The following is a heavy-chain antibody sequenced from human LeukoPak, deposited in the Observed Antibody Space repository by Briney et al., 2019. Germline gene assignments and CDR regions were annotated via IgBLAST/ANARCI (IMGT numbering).Heavy chain of an antibody. CDR3: ARDYYDSSGYYQFDY. CDR2: ISSSSSYI. D-gene: IGHD3-22*01. J-gene: IGHJ4*02. V-gene: IGHV3-21*01. Sequence: KPGGSLRLSCAASGFTFSSYTMNWVRQAPGKGLEWVSSISSSSSYIYYADSLKGRFTISRDNAKTSLYLQMNSLRAEDTAVYYCARDYYDSSGYYQFDYWGQGTLVTVSS. CDR1: GFTFSSYT.